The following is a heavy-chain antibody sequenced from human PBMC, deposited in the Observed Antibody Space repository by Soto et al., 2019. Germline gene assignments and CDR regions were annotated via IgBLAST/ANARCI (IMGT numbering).Heavy chain of an antibody. CDR1: GFTFSSYS. CDR2: ISSSSSYI. Sequence: GGSLRLSCAASGFTFSSYSMNWVRQAPGKGLEWVSSISSSSSYIYYADSVKGRFTISRDNAKNSLYLQMNSLRAEDTAVYYCARDPGVRGMDVWGQGTTVTVSS. J-gene: IGHJ6*02. V-gene: IGHV3-21*01. CDR3: ARDPGVRGMDV. D-gene: IGHD3-10*01.